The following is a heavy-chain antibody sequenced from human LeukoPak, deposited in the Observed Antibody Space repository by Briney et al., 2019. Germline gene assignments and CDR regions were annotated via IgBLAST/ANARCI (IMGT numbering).Heavy chain of an antibody. CDR1: GYSFNTYW. CDR2: IYPDDSDA. J-gene: IGHJ4*02. CDR3: ATPTLGTIGEYLFDY. D-gene: IGHD1-7*01. Sequence: GESLEISCKGSGYSFNTYWIGWVRHLPGKGLEWMGIIYPDDSDARYSPSFQGQVIISVDKSISTAYLQWSTLKASDTAMYYCATPTLGTIGEYLFDYWGQGTLVTVSS. V-gene: IGHV5-51*01.